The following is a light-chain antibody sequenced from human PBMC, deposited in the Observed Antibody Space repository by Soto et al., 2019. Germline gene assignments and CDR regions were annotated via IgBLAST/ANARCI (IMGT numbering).Light chain of an antibody. CDR3: QQYNSYRRT. V-gene: IGKV1-5*03. CDR1: QSISSW. Sequence: DIQMTQSPSTLSASVGDRVTITCRASQSISSWLAWYQQKPGKAPKLLIYKASSLESGVPSRLSGSGSGTEFTLTISSLRPDDFATYYCQQYNSYRRTFGQGTKVEIK. J-gene: IGKJ1*01. CDR2: KAS.